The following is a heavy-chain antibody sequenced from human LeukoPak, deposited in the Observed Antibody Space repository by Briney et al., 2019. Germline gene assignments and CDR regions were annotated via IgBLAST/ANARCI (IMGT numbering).Heavy chain of an antibody. CDR1: GYCFTSYW. D-gene: IGHD6-13*01. CDR2: IYPGDSDT. J-gene: IGHJ5*02. V-gene: IGHV5-51*01. Sequence: ESLKISCKGSGYCFTSYWIGWVRQMPAKGLEWMGIIYPGDSDTRYSPSFQGQVTISADKSISTAYLQWSSLKASDTAMYSCARQGAAAGTSWFDPWGQGTLVTVSS. CDR3: ARQGAAAGTSWFDP.